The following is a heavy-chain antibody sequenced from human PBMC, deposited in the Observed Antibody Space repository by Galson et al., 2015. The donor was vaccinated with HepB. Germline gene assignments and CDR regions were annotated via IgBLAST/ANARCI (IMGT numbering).Heavy chain of an antibody. D-gene: IGHD3-10*01. Sequence: ETLSLTCTVSGASISSRTFYWDWIRQPPGKGLEWIGAINYNGKTYHNPSLKSRITVSGDTPNNQFSLQMNSVTAADTALYYCARHFIGDTYYIGAFDIWGQGTMITVSS. J-gene: IGHJ3*02. CDR1: GASISSRTFY. CDR3: ARHFIGDTYYIGAFDI. CDR2: INYNGKT. V-gene: IGHV4-39*01.